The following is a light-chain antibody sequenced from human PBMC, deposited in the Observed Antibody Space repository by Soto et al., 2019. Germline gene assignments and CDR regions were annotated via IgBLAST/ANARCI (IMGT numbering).Light chain of an antibody. CDR2: GAS. CDR3: QQYNNWPIT. Sequence: EIVLTQSPATLSLSPGERATLSCRASQSVSSNLAWYQLKPGQAPRLLIYGASTRATGIPARFSGSGSGTEFTLTISSLQSEDFAVYYCQQYNNWPITFGQGTRLEIK. J-gene: IGKJ5*01. V-gene: IGKV3D-15*01. CDR1: QSVSSN.